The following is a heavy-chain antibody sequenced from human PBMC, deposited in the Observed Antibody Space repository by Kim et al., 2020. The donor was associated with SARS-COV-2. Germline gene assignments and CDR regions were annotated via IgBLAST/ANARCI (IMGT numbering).Heavy chain of an antibody. CDR3: ARDRTPWGDGIDV. V-gene: IGHV4-31*03. Sequence: SETLSLTCTVSGGSFSSGTYYWSWIRQHPGKGLEWIGYIYHSGNSYYNPSLKSRVSMSVDTSKNQFFLKMTSVTAADTAIYCCARDRTPWGDGIDVWGQGTTVTVSS. CDR1: GGSFSSGTYY. D-gene: IGHD7-27*01. CDR2: IYHSGNS. J-gene: IGHJ6*02.